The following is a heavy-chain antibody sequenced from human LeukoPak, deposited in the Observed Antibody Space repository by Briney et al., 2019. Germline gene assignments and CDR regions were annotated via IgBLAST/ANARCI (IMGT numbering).Heavy chain of an antibody. Sequence: PGGSLRLSCAASGFTFSLFGMHWVRQAPGKGLEWVAVIWYDGSNKYYADSVKGRFTISRDNSKNTLYLQMNSLRAEDTAVYYCAKDRRIAAAGTLGDWGQGTLVTVSS. CDR3: AKDRRIAAAGTLGD. D-gene: IGHD6-13*01. J-gene: IGHJ4*02. CDR2: IWYDGSNK. CDR1: GFTFSLFG. V-gene: IGHV3-33*06.